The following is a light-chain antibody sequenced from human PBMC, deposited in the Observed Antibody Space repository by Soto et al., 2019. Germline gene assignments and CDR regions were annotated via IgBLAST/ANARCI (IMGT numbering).Light chain of an antibody. V-gene: IGLV2-14*01. CDR3: SSYTSISTYV. J-gene: IGLJ1*01. CDR1: SGEVGGYNY. Sequence: QSALTQPASVSGCVGQSSWISWTRGSGEVGGYNYVSWYQQHPGKAPKVIIYEVSNRPSGVSNRFFGSKSGNTASLTISGLQPEDEADYYCSSYTSISTYVFGTGTKVTVL. CDR2: EVS.